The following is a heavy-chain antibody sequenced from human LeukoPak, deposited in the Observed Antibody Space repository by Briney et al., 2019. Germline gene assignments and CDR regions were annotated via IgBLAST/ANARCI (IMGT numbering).Heavy chain of an antibody. Sequence: GGSLRLSCAASGFTVSSNYMSWVRQAPGRGLEWVSVIYSGGSTYYADSVKGRFTISRDNSKNTLYLQMNSLRAEDTAVYYCARGGSSCWGGYFDYWGQGTLVTVSS. CDR1: GFTVSSNY. CDR2: IYSGGST. J-gene: IGHJ4*02. CDR3: ARGGSSCWGGYFDY. D-gene: IGHD6-19*01. V-gene: IGHV3-53*01.